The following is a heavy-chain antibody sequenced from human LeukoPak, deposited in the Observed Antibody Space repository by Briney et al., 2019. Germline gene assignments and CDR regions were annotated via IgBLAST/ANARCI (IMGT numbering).Heavy chain of an antibody. D-gene: IGHD2-15*01. CDR2: ISAGATNT. V-gene: IGHV3-23*01. CDR3: GKGKALVGAAGPDY. Sequence: GGSLRLSCVASGFTFSGYAMSWVRQAPGKGLEWVSSISAGATNTYYAGSVKGRFTISRDNSKNTLYLQMNSLRAEDTAIYYCGKGKALVGAAGPDYWGQGTLVTVSS. J-gene: IGHJ4*02. CDR1: GFTFSGYA.